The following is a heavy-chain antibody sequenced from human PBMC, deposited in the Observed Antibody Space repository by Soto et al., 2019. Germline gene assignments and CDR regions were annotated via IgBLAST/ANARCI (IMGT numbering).Heavy chain of an antibody. CDR3: ARGPPYDFWSGYYDYYYYGMDV. D-gene: IGHD3-3*01. CDR2: IYYSGST. CDR1: GGSISSGGYY. J-gene: IGHJ6*02. Sequence: LSLTCTVSGGSISSGGYYWSWIRQHPGKGLEWIGYIYYSGSTYYNPSLKSRVTISVDTSKNQFSLKLSSVTAADTAVYYCARGPPYDFWSGYYDYYYYGMDVWGQGTTVTVSS. V-gene: IGHV4-31*03.